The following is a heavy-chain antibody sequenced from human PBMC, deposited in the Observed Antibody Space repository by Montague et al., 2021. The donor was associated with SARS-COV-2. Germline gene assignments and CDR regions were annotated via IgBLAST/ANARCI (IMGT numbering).Heavy chain of an antibody. CDR3: AKTHRYYNRNFDY. J-gene: IGHJ4*02. CDR2: IYSGGSST. D-gene: IGHD3-22*01. CDR1: GFTFNSYA. Sequence: SLRLSCAASGFTFNSYAMSWVRQAPGKGLEWVSIIYSGGSSTYYAVSVKGRFTISRDNSKNTLYLQMNSMIAEDTAVYYCAKTHRYYNRNFDYWGQGTLVTVSS. V-gene: IGHV3-23*03.